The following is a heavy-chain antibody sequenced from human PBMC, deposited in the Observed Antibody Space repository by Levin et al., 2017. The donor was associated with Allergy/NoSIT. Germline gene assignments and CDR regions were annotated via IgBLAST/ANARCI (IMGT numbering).Heavy chain of an antibody. Sequence: SETLSLTCTVSGGSISSYYWSWIRQPPGKGLEWIGYIYYSGSTNYNPSLKSRVTISVDTSKNQFSLKLSSVTAADTAVYYCARDRTPRDYWGQGTLVTVSS. J-gene: IGHJ4*02. CDR1: GGSISSYY. CDR3: ARDRTPRDY. CDR2: IYYSGST. V-gene: IGHV4-59*01.